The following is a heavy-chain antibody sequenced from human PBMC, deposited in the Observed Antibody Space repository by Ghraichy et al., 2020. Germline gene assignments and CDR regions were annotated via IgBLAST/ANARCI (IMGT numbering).Heavy chain of an antibody. D-gene: IGHD2-15*01. J-gene: IGHJ6*02. CDR1: GFTFSSYS. CDR2: ISSSSSTI. CDR3: ARDEPIAAAFLCSGGSCYHPFYYYYGMDV. V-gene: IGHV3-48*02. Sequence: GGSLRLSCAASGFTFSSYSMNWVRQAPGKGLEWVSYISSSSSTIYYADSVKGRFTISGDNAKNSLYLQMNSLRDGDTAVYYCARDEPIAAAFLCSGGSCYHPFYYYYGMDVWGQGTTVTVSS.